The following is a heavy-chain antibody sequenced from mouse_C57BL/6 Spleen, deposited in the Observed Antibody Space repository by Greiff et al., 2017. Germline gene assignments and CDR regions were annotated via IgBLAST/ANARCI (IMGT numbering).Heavy chain of an antibody. CDR2: ISDGGSYT. V-gene: IGHV5-4*01. CDR1: GFTFSSYA. CDR3: ARVGGSSYWYFDV. J-gene: IGHJ1*03. Sequence: DVHLVESGGGLVKPGGSLKLSCAASGFTFSSYAMSWVRQTPEKRLEWVATISDGGSYTYYPDNVKGRFTISRDNAKNNLYLQMSHLKSEDTAMYYCARVGGSSYWYFDVWGTGTTVTVSS. D-gene: IGHD1-1*01.